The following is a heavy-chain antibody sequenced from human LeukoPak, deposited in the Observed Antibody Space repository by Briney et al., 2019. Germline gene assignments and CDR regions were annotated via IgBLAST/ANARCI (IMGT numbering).Heavy chain of an antibody. Sequence: TGGSLRLSCAASGFTFSSYGMHWVRQAPGKGLEWVAFIRYDGSNKYYADSVKGRFTISRDNAKNTLYLQMNSLRADDTAVYYCARESGYHGSGFDPWGQGTLVTVSS. V-gene: IGHV3-30*02. D-gene: IGHD3-10*01. CDR3: ARESGYHGSGFDP. CDR2: IRYDGSNK. J-gene: IGHJ5*02. CDR1: GFTFSSYG.